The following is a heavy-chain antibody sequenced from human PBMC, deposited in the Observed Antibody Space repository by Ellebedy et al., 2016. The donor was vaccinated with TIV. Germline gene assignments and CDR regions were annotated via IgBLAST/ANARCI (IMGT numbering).Heavy chain of an antibody. D-gene: IGHD3-22*01. V-gene: IGHV3-23*01. Sequence: GESLKISCAASGFTFGSFAMHWVRQAPGKGLEWLSVISGGGGNTYHADSVKGRFTIIRDNSKNTLYLQMDRLRAEDTAVYYCAKGTSSGFNYDGVGCEYWGQGTLVTVSS. CDR1: GFTFGSFA. J-gene: IGHJ4*02. CDR2: ISGGGGNT. CDR3: AKGTSSGFNYDGVGCEY.